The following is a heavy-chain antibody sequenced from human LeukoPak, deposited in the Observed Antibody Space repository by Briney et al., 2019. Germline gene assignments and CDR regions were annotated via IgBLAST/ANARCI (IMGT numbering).Heavy chain of an antibody. CDR2: INHSGSI. V-gene: IGHV4-34*01. D-gene: IGHD5-24*01. Sequence: SETLSLTCAVYGGSFSGYYWSWIRQPPGKGLEWIGEINHSGSINYNPSLKSRVTISVDTSKNQFSLKLSSVTAADTAVYYCARGFKRLTINWFDPWGQGTLVTVSS. CDR3: ARGFKRLTINWFDP. CDR1: GGSFSGYY. J-gene: IGHJ5*02.